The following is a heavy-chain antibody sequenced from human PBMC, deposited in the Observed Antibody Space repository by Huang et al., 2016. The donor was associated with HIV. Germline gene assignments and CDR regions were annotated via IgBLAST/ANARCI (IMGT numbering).Heavy chain of an antibody. D-gene: IGHD3-10*01. CDR3: AKGLGGSYYYYFDY. V-gene: IGHV3-9*01. CDR1: GFTFVDYA. J-gene: IGHJ4*02. CDR2: SSWNSGSI. Sequence: EVQLVESGGGLVQPGRSLRLSCAASGFTFVDYAMHWVRQAPGKGLALVSGSSWNSGSIGYADSVKGRFTISRDNARNSLYLQMRRLRADDTALYYCAKGLGGSYYYYFDYWGQGTLVTVSS.